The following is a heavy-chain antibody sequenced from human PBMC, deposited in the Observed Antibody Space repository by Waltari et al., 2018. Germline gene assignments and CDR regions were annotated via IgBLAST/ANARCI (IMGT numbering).Heavy chain of an antibody. CDR1: GFTFSSYG. D-gene: IGHD3-10*01. Sequence: QVQLVESGGGVVQPGRSLRLSCAASGFTFSSYGMHWVRQAPGKGLEWVAVISYDGSNKYYADSVKGRFTISRDNSKNTLYLQMNSLRAEDTAVYYCAKGPGDGDYFDYWGQGTLVTVSS. J-gene: IGHJ4*02. CDR2: ISYDGSNK. CDR3: AKGPGDGDYFDY. V-gene: IGHV3-30*18.